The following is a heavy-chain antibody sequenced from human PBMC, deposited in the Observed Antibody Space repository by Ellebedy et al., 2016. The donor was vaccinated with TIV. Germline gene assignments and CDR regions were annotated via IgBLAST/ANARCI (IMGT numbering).Heavy chain of an antibody. V-gene: IGHV4-59*01. CDR2: IYYSGST. CDR1: GGSISSYY. CDR3: AKDPQRYCSSTSCYGGLGY. J-gene: IGHJ4*02. D-gene: IGHD2-2*01. Sequence: MPSETLSLTCTVSGGSISSYYWSWIRQPPGKGLEWIGYIYYSGSTNYNPSLKSRVTISVDTSKNQFSLKLSSVTAADTAVYYCAKDPQRYCSSTSCYGGLGYWGQGTLVTVSS.